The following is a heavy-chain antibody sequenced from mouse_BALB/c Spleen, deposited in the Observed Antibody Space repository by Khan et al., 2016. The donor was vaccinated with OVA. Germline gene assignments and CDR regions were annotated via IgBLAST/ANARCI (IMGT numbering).Heavy chain of an antibody. V-gene: IGHV5-12-1*01. J-gene: IGHJ2*01. D-gene: IGHD2-3*01. CDR1: AFGFSYYD. Sequence: EVELVESGGGLVKPGGSLKLSCAASAFGFSYYDMSWVRQTPERRLEWVAYISSGGGSTYYPDPVTGRFTISRDNAKNTLYLQMSRMKAEDTARYYCSRGYYYFDYWGQGTTLTVSS. CDR2: ISSGGGST. CDR3: SRGYYYFDY.